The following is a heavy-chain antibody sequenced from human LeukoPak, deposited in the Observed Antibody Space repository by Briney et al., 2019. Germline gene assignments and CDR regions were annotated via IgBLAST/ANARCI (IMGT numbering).Heavy chain of an antibody. Sequence: GGSLRLSCAASGFTFSSNWMHWVRQAPGKGLVWVSRINEGGSTTNYADSVKGRSTIFRDNAKNTLYLQMNSLRAEDTAVYYCVRDLGGRSGHWGQGTLVTVSS. CDR1: GFTFSSNW. D-gene: IGHD1-26*01. CDR3: VRDLGGRSGH. CDR2: INEGGSTT. J-gene: IGHJ4*02. V-gene: IGHV3-74*01.